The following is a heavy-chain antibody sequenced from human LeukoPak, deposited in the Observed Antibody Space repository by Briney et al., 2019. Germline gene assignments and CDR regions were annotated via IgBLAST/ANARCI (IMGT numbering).Heavy chain of an antibody. CDR2: INPNTAGT. Sequence: WASVKVSCKASGYTFTDYYFHWVRQAPGQGLEWMGWINPNTAGTNYAQKFLGGVTLTWDTSISTAYMELNRLTSDDTAVYYCATSAGDYRAGHYYYMGVWGKGTSVTVSS. V-gene: IGHV1-2*02. J-gene: IGHJ6*03. CDR1: GYTFTDYY. D-gene: IGHD4-11*01. CDR3: ATSAGDYRAGHYYYMGV.